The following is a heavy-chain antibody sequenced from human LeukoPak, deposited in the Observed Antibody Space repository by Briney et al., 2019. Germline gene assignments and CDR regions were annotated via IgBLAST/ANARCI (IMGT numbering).Heavy chain of an antibody. J-gene: IGHJ6*02. CDR3: ARDSFQAEARSYHYGMDV. Sequence: GASVKVSCKASGYTFTSYGISWVRQAPGQGLEWMGWISTYNGNTNYAPKLQGRVTMTTDTSTSTAYMELRSLRSDDTAVYYCARDSFQAEARSYHYGMDVWGQGTTVTVSS. CDR2: ISTYNGNT. CDR1: GYTFTSYG. V-gene: IGHV1-18*01.